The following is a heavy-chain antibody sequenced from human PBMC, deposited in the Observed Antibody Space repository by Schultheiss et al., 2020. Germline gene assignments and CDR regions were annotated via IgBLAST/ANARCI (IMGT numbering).Heavy chain of an antibody. CDR3: GRLIVGAGNWFDS. J-gene: IGHJ5*01. CDR1: GGSISSSGYY. Sequence: SETLSLTCTVSGGSISSSGYYWVWVRQPPGKGLEWIASINYSGTTYYNPSLKSRVAISIDTSNNQFSLKLTSVTAADTAVYYCGRLIVGAGNWFDSWGQGTLVTVSS. V-gene: IGHV4-39*01. D-gene: IGHD1-26*01. CDR2: INYSGTT.